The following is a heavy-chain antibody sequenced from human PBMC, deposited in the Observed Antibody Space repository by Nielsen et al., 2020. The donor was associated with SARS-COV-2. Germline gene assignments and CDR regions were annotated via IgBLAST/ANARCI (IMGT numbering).Heavy chain of an antibody. CDR1: GFTFSTYA. Sequence: GGSLRLSCATSGFTFSTYAMRWVRQAPGKGPEWVSGISGNAHSTYYADSVKGRFTISRDNSKNTLFLQMNSLRANDTAIYYCAKDPPMVRGAYDLSDYWGQGTLVTVSS. V-gene: IGHV3-23*01. CDR3: AKDPPMVRGAYDLSDY. D-gene: IGHD3-10*01. CDR2: ISGNAHST. J-gene: IGHJ4*02.